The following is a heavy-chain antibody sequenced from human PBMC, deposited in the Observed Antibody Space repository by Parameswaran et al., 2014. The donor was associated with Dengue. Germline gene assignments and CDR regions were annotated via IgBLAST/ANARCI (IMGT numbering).Heavy chain of an antibody. V-gene: IGHV7-4-1*02. Sequence: WVRQAPGQGLEWMGWINTSTGNPTYAQGFTGRFVFSLDTSVSTAYLQISSLKAEDTAVYYCARGGEIGYCSSTSCFTTVHAFDIWGQGTMVTVSS. CDR3: ARGGEIGYCSSTSCFTTVHAFDI. CDR2: INTSTGNP. D-gene: IGHD2-2*02. J-gene: IGHJ3*02.